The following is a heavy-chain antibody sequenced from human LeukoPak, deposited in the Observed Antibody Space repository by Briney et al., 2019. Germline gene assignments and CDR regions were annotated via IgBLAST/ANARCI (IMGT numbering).Heavy chain of an antibody. CDR1: GYTFTGQD. D-gene: IGHD5-12*01. J-gene: IGHJ4*02. CDR3: ASYPRYMSSPPFDY. Sequence: GASVKVSCKASGYTFTGQDMHWVRQAPGQGLEWVGWINPNTGGTNSAQKFQGRVTMTRDTTISTAYMELSWLTSDDTAVCYCASYPRYMSSPPFDYWGQGTLVTVSS. V-gene: IGHV1-2*02. CDR2: INPNTGGT.